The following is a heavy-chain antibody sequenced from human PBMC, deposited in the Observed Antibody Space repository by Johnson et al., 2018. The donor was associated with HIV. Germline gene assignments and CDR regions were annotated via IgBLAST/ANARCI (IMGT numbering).Heavy chain of an antibody. CDR2: LYSGGNT. CDR3: AREVSLRVGATLPPSYAFDI. D-gene: IGHD1-26*01. CDR1: GFTVSSNY. V-gene: IGHV3-53*01. Sequence: VQLVESGGGLIQPGGSLRLSCAASGFTVSSNYMNWVRQAPGKGLEWVSVLYSGGNTYYADSVRGRFTISRDNAKSSLYLQVNSLGAEDTALYYCAREVSLRVGATLPPSYAFDIWGQGTTVTVSS. J-gene: IGHJ3*02.